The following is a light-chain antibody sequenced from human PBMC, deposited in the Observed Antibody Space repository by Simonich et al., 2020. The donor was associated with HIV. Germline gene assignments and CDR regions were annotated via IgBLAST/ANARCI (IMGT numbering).Light chain of an antibody. Sequence: DIQMTQSPSTLSASVGDRVTITCRASQSISSWLAWYQQKPGKAPKLLIYKASSLESGVPSRFSGSGSGTEFTLTISSLQPEDFATYYCQQSYRPPPTFGQGTKVEIK. J-gene: IGKJ1*01. CDR3: QQSYRPPPT. CDR1: QSISSW. CDR2: KAS. V-gene: IGKV1-5*03.